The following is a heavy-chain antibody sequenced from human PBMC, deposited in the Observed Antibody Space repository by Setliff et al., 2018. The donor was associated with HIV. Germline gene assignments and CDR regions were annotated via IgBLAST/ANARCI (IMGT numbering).Heavy chain of an antibody. J-gene: IGHJ4*02. CDR2: IDSDGSDT. Sequence: GGSLRLSCAASGLTFSNYWMHWVRQAPGKGLEWVSRIDSDGSDTNYADSVRGRFTISRDNAKNTVYLQLTSLRAEDTAVYYCARGPQYNFWGGYLGLWGQGTLVTVS. D-gene: IGHD3-3*01. V-gene: IGHV3-74*01. CDR3: ARGPQYNFWGGYLGL. CDR1: GLTFSNYW.